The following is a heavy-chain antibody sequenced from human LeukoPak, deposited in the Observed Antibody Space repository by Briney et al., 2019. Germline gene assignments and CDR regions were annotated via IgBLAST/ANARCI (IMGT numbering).Heavy chain of an antibody. CDR1: GFTVSSNY. CDR2: IYSGGNT. D-gene: IGHD2-2*01. Sequence: LGGSLRLSCAASGFTVSSNYMSWVRQAPGKGLEWVSIIYSGGNTYYANSVKGRFSISRDNSKNTLYLQMNSLRAEDTAVYYCARYCSSTSCLNWGQGTLVTVSS. J-gene: IGHJ4*02. CDR3: ARYCSSTSCLN. V-gene: IGHV3-66*01.